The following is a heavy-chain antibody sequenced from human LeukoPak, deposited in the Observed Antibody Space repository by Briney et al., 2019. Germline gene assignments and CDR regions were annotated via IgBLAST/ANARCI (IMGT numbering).Heavy chain of an antibody. V-gene: IGHV4-39*01. CDR1: GVSISSSNSY. CDR2: IYYSGNT. Sequence: SETLSLTCTVSGVSISSSNSYWGWIRQPPGKGLEWIGSIYYSGNTYYNASLKSQVSISIDTSKNQFSLRLTSVTATDTAVYYCARQTGSGLFILPGGQGTLVTVSS. CDR3: ARQTGSGLFILP. J-gene: IGHJ4*02. D-gene: IGHD3/OR15-3a*01.